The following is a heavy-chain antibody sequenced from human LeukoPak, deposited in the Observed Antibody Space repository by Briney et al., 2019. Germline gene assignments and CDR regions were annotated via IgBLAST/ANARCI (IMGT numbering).Heavy chain of an antibody. V-gene: IGHV4-39*01. CDR1: GGSISSTNYN. D-gene: IGHD5-12*01. CDR3: ASGPYCASNSCYSRMLAVDP. CDR2: MSYSGGS. J-gene: IGHJ5*02. Sequence: PSETLSLTCTVSGGSISSTNYNWGWIRQPPGKGLEWIGSMSYSGGSYYSPSLKSRVSISVDTSKNQFSLQLTSVTAADTAVYFCASGPYCASNSCYSRMLAVDPWLQATRVSDYS.